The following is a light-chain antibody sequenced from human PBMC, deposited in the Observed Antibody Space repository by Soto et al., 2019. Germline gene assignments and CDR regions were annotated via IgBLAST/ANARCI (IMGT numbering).Light chain of an antibody. CDR2: GAS. V-gene: IGKV3-20*01. J-gene: IGKJ1*01. CDR3: QQYGSSWT. Sequence: EIVLKQSPGTMSLSPGERATLSCRASQSVSSSYLAWYQQKPGQAPRLLIYGASSRATGIPDRFSGSGSGTEFTLTISRLEPEDFAVYYCQQYGSSWTVGPGTQVEIK. CDR1: QSVSSSY.